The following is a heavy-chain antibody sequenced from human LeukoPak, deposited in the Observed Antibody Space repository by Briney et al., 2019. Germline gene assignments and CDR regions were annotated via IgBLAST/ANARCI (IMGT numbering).Heavy chain of an antibody. D-gene: IGHD2-15*01. CDR3: ARDTRYSSAWYDN. CDR1: GYTFTSYG. J-gene: IGHJ5*02. V-gene: IGHV1-18*01. Sequence: ASVKLSCKASGYTFTSYGISWVRQAPGQGLEWMGWITDYNRNTYYAQKFQGRVTMTIDTSTSTAYMELRSLRSDDTAVYYCARDTRYSSAWYDNWGQGTLVTVSS. CDR2: ITDYNRNT.